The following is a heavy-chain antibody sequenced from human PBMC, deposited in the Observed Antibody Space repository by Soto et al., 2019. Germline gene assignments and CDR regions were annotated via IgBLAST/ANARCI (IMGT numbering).Heavy chain of an antibody. Sequence: QITLKESRPTLVKPTQTLTLTCTFSGFSLSSTRMAVGWIRQPPGKALEWLALIYWDDDKRYSPFLKSRLTITKDTSKNQVVLTMSNMDPVDTARSYCAHIVVAGLGYYFDYWGQGTLVTVSS. V-gene: IGHV2-5*02. CDR3: AHIVVAGLGYYFDY. J-gene: IGHJ4*02. D-gene: IGHD6-19*01. CDR2: IYWDDDK. CDR1: GFSLSSTRMA.